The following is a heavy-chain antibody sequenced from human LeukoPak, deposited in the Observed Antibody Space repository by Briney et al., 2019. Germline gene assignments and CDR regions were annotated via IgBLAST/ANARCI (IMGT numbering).Heavy chain of an antibody. J-gene: IGHJ4*02. CDR1: GFTFSSYT. D-gene: IGHD3-10*01. Sequence: GGSLRLSCAASGFTFSSYTMNWVRQAPGKGLEWVSSISSSSSYIYYADSVKGRFTISRDNSKNTLYLQMNSLRAEDTAVYYCASQGFRYYGSGSYRDYWGQGTLVTVSS. CDR3: ASQGFRYYGSGSYRDY. CDR2: ISSSSSYI. V-gene: IGHV3-21*04.